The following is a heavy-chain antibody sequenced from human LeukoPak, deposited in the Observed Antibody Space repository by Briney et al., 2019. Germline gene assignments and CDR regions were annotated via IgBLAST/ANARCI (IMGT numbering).Heavy chain of an antibody. Sequence: GGSLRLSCAASGFTFDDYAMHWVRQAPGKGLEWVSGISWNSGSIGYADSVKGRFTISRDNAKNSLYLQMNSLRAEDTALYYCAKVKQDYYGSGSYSHWGQGTLVTVSS. CDR1: GFTFDDYA. D-gene: IGHD3-10*01. CDR2: ISWNSGSI. J-gene: IGHJ4*02. CDR3: AKVKQDYYGSGSYSH. V-gene: IGHV3-9*01.